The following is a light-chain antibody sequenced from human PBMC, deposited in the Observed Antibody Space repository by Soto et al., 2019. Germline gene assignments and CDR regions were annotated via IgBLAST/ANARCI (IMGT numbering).Light chain of an antibody. CDR1: NSDVGAYNY. CDR2: EVT. J-gene: IGLJ2*01. CDR3: SAYTRTSTLI. Sequence: QSVLTQPASVSGSPGQSITISCTGTNSDVGAYNYVSWYQHNPGQAPKLLIYEVTNRPSGVSGRFSGSKSGNTASLTISGLQTDDEADYYCSAYTRTSTLIFGGGTKLTVL. V-gene: IGLV2-14*01.